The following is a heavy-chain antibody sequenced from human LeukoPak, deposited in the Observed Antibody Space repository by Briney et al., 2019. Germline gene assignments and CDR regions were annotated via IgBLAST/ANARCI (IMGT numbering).Heavy chain of an antibody. Sequence: GGSLRLSCIASGFTFYNHAMFWVRHAPGKGLGGVAGISGRGATFRYANSVMGRFTISRNKSKDTLYLQMNGLRAGDTAVYFCAKGTSNIGTLDYWGPGTLVTVSS. CDR1: GFTFYNHA. V-gene: IGHV3-23*01. CDR2: ISGRGATF. CDR3: AKGTSNIGTLDY. J-gene: IGHJ4*02.